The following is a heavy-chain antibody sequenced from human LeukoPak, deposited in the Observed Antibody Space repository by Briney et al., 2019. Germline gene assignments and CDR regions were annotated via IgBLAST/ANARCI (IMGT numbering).Heavy chain of an antibody. CDR3: ATHVDATRGYYFED. J-gene: IGHJ4*02. Sequence: SETLSLTCTVSGGSISRNNYYWGWLRQPPGMGLGWIGTVYYTGSTSYNPSLKSRVTISVDTSKNQFSLKLSSVTAADTAIYYCATHVDATRGYYFEDWGQGTLVTVSS. D-gene: IGHD5-18*01. CDR2: VYYTGST. V-gene: IGHV4-39*01. CDR1: GGSISRNNYY.